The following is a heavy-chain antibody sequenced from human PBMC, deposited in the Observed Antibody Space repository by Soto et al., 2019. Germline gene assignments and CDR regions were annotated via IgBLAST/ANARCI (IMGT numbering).Heavy chain of an antibody. CDR1: GDSFGSYA. V-gene: IGHV1-69*01. Sequence: QMQLVQSGPEVKKPGSSVNVSCKASGDSFGSYAVSWVRQAPEQGLEWMGAIIPVFGTTNYTQKFQGRVTITADDSTTTAYMELSSLRSDDTAVYYCAREPFGRFDPWGQGTLVTVST. CDR3: AREPFGRFDP. D-gene: IGHD3-10*01. CDR2: IIPVFGTT. J-gene: IGHJ5*02.